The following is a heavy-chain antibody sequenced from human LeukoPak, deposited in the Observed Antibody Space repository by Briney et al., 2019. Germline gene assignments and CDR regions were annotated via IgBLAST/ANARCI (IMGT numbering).Heavy chain of an antibody. CDR2: IYYSGST. CDR3: ARQAPGIAVAGYFDY. J-gene: IGHJ4*02. V-gene: IGHV4-59*08. CDR1: GGSISSYY. D-gene: IGHD6-19*01. Sequence: SETLSLTCTVSGGSISSYYWRWIRQPPGKGLEWIGYIYYSGSTNYNPSLKSRVTISVDTSKNQFSLKLSSVTAADTAVYYCARQAPGIAVAGYFDYWGQGTLVTVSS.